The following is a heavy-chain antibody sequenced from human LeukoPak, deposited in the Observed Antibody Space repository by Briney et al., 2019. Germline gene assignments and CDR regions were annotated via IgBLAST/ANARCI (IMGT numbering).Heavy chain of an antibody. V-gene: IGHV1-46*01. J-gene: IGHJ4*02. CDR1: GYTFTSYY. Sequence: GASVKVSCKASGYTFTSYYMHWVRQAPGQGLEWMGIINPSGGSTSYAQKLQGRVTMTTDTSTSTAYMELRSLRSDDTAVYYCARDGGSSSWYERGPYPLDYWGQGTLVTVSS. D-gene: IGHD6-13*01. CDR2: INPSGGST. CDR3: ARDGGSSSWYERGPYPLDY.